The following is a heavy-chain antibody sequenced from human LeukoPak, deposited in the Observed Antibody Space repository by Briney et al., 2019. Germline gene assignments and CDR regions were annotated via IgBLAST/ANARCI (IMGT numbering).Heavy chain of an antibody. Sequence: ASVKVSCKVSGYTRTELSMHWVRQAPGKGLEWMGGFDPEDGETIYAQKFQGRVTMTEDTSTDTAYMELSSLRSEDTAVYYCATDRNWNPGVYAFDIWGQGTMVTVSS. CDR3: ATDRNWNPGVYAFDI. D-gene: IGHD1-1*01. CDR2: FDPEDGET. J-gene: IGHJ3*02. CDR1: GYTRTELS. V-gene: IGHV1-24*01.